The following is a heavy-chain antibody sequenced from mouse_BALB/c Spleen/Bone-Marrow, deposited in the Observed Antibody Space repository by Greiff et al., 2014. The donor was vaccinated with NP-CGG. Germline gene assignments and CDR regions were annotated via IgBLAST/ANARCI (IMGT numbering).Heavy chain of an antibody. J-gene: IGHJ4*01. CDR3: ARRGSMDY. CDR1: GYTFTDYS. CDR2: ISTYYGDA. Sequence: VKLQESGAELVRPGVSAKISCKGSGYTFTDYSIHWVRQSHAKSLEWIGVISTYYGDANYNQKFKGKATMTVDKSSSTAYMELARLTSEDSAIYYCARRGSMDYWGQGTSVTVSS. V-gene: IGHV1-67*01.